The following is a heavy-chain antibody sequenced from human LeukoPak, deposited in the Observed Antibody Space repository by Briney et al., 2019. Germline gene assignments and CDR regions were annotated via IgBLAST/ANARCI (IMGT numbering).Heavy chain of an antibody. D-gene: IGHD3-22*01. V-gene: IGHV1-69*13. Sequence: ASVKVSCKASGGTLRNYAINWVRQAPGQRLEWMGGIIPIFGTANYAQKFQGRVTITADESTSTAYMELSSLRSEDTAVYYCATNYYDSSGYYQIFDYWGQGTLVTVSS. CDR2: IIPIFGTA. CDR1: GGTLRNYA. J-gene: IGHJ4*02. CDR3: ATNYYDSSGYYQIFDY.